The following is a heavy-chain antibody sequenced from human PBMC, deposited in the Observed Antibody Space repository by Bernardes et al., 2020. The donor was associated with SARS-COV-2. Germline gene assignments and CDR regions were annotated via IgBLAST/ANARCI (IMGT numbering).Heavy chain of an antibody. CDR1: GGSISNKY. CDR3: ARWQYSYGFFDF. CDR2: IYTSGST. Sequence: SETLSLTCTVSGGSISNKYWTWIRKRAGKGLEWIWHIYTSGSTNYNTSLRSRVTMSVDTSKNQFSLKLYSLTAADTAVYYCARWQYSYGFFDFWGQGTLVTVSS. V-gene: IGHV4-4*07. J-gene: IGHJ4*02. D-gene: IGHD5-18*01.